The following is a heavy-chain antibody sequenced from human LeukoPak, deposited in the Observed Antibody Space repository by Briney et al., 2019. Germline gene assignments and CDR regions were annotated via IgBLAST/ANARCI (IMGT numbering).Heavy chain of an antibody. D-gene: IGHD1-26*01. J-gene: IGHJ4*02. CDR3: ARALRGMSGSYSDY. V-gene: IGHV3-73*01. CDR1: GFTFSDSS. Sequence: PGGSLKLSCAASGFTFSDSSMHWVRQASGKGLEWVGRIRSKGNNHATAYAASVKGRFTISRDDSKNTAYLQMNSLRAEDTAVYYCARALRGMSGSYSDYWGQGTLVTVSS. CDR2: IRSKGNNHAT.